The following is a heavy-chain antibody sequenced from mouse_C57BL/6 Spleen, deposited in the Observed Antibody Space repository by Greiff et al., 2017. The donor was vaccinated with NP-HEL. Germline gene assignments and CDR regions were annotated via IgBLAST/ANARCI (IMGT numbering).Heavy chain of an antibody. D-gene: IGHD3-2*02. CDR1: GYAFTNYL. CDR3: AREATAQALFDY. CDR2: INPGSGGT. V-gene: IGHV1-54*01. J-gene: IGHJ2*01. Sequence: QVQLQQSGAELVRPGTSVKVSCKASGYAFTNYLIEWVKQRPGQGLEWIGVINPGSGGTNYNEKFKGKATLTADKSSSTAYMQLSSLTSEDSAVYFCAREATAQALFDYWGQGTTLTVSS.